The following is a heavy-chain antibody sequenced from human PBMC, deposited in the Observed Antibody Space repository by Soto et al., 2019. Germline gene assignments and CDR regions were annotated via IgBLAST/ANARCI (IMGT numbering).Heavy chain of an antibody. CDR2: IYWDADT. J-gene: IGHJ4*02. D-gene: IGHD2-21*02. CDR3: AHRPRGGHSILHY. CDR1: GFSLSTVGVG. Sequence: QITLKESGPTLVKPTQTLTLTCSFSGFSLSTVGVGVGWIRQPPGTALEWLALIYWDADTRYSPSLKSRLTITKDTSKSRVVITMTNMDPVDTATYYCAHRPRGGHSILHYWGQGTLVTVSS. V-gene: IGHV2-5*02.